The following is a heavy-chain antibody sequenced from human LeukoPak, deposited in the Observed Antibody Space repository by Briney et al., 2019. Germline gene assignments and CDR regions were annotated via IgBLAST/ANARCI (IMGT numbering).Heavy chain of an antibody. CDR3: ARRSGSYDY. CDR2: INHSGST. Sequence: SETLSLTCAVYGGSYSGYYWSWIRQPPGKRLEWIGEINHSGSTNYNPSLESRVTISVDTSKNQFSLKLSSVTAADTAVYYCARRSGSYDYWGQGTLVTVSS. V-gene: IGHV4-34*01. J-gene: IGHJ4*02. D-gene: IGHD1-26*01. CDR1: GGSYSGYY.